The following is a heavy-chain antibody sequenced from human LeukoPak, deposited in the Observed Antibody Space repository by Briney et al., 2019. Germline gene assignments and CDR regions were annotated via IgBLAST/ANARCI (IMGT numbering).Heavy chain of an antibody. CDR3: AKVLPYYDFWSGYFDY. D-gene: IGHD3-3*01. Sequence: GGSLRLSCAASGFTFKLYWMHWVRQVPGKRPVWVSAISGNGGSTYYADSVKGRFTISRDNSKNTLYLQMNSLRAEDTAVYYCAKVLPYYDFWSGYFDYWGQGTLVTVSS. CDR1: GFTFKLYW. V-gene: IGHV3-23*01. CDR2: ISGNGGST. J-gene: IGHJ4*02.